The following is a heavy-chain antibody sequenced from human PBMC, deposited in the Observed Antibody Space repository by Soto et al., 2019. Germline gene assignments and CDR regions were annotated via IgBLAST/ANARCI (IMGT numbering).Heavy chain of an antibody. CDR3: ARFYYDSSGYLPSPYYYYYGMDV. J-gene: IGHJ6*02. V-gene: IGHV3-74*01. Sequence: GSLRLSCAASGFTFSSYWMHWVCQAPGKGLVWVSRINSDGSSTSYADSVKGRFTISRDNAKNTLYLQMNSLRAEDTAVYYCARFYYDSSGYLPSPYYYYYGMDVWGQGTTVTVSS. CDR1: GFTFSSYW. CDR2: INSDGSST. D-gene: IGHD3-22*01.